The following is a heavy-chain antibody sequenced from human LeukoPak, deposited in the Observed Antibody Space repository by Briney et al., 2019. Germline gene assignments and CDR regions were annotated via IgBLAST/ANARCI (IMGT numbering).Heavy chain of an antibody. V-gene: IGHV3-66*02. CDR1: GFTVGSNY. CDR3: ARDPNYYDSSGD. CDR2: IYSGGST. Sequence: GGSLRLACPASGFTVGSNYMSWDRQAPGKGLEWVSVIYSGGSTYYADSVKGRFTISRDNSKNTLYLQMNSLRAEDTAVYYCARDPNYYDSSGDWGQGTLVTVSS. J-gene: IGHJ4*02. D-gene: IGHD3-22*01.